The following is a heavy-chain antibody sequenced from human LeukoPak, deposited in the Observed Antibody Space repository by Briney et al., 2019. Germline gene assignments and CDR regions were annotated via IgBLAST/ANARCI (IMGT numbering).Heavy chain of an antibody. CDR1: GYTFTSFG. V-gene: IGHV1-18*01. J-gene: IGHJ4*02. CDR2: ISAYNGNT. Sequence: ASVKVSCKTSGYTFTSFGISWVRQAPGQGHEWMGWISAYNGNTKYTQKLQGRVTMTTDTSTSTAYMELRSLRSDDTAVYYCARDEIYYDTMYSFDYWGQGTQVTVSS. CDR3: ARDEIYYDTMYSFDY. D-gene: IGHD3-22*01.